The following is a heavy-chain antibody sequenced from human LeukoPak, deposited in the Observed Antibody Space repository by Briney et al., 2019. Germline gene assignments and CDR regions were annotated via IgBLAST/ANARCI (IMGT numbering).Heavy chain of an antibody. CDR1: GFTFSSHA. J-gene: IGHJ4*02. V-gene: IGHV3-23*01. D-gene: IGHD2-2*02. CDR3: AKIVVVPAAIRDDY. Sequence: GGSLRLSCAASGFTFSSHAMSWVRQVPGKGLEWVSGISGSGGSTYYADSVKGRFTISRDNSKNTLYLQMHSLRAEVTAVYYCAKIVVVPAAIRDDYWGQGTLVTVSS. CDR2: ISGSGGST.